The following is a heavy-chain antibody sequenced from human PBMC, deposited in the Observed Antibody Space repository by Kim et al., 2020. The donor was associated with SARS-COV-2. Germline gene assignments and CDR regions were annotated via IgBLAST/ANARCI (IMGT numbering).Heavy chain of an antibody. CDR1: GFTFDDHA. V-gene: IGHV3-9*01. CDR3: TKSETGASAFDL. CDR2: ISWGGHNL. J-gene: IGHJ4*02. Sequence: GGSLRLSCRASGFTFDDHAMHWVRQVPGKGPEWVAGISWGGHNLGYADSVKGRFTVSRDNAENSLYLQMNSLTTEDTALYYCTKSETGASAFDLWGQGTLVTVSS.